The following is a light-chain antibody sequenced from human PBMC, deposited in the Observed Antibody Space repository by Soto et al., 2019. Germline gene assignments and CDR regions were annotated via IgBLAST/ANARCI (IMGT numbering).Light chain of an antibody. J-gene: IGLJ7*01. Sequence: QSVLTQPPSVSGSPGQSVTISCTGTSSDVGFYNRVSWYQQPPGTAPKLMIYEVSNRPSGVPDRFSGSKSGNTASLTISGLQPEDEADYYCSSYTTSSTWVFGGGTQLTVL. CDR1: SSDVGFYNR. CDR2: EVS. V-gene: IGLV2-18*02. CDR3: SSYTTSSTWV.